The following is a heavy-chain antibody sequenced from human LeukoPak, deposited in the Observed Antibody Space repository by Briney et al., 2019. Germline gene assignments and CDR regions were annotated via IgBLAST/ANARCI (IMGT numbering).Heavy chain of an antibody. D-gene: IGHD3-22*01. CDR3: ATAAYYDSSGMADY. V-gene: IGHV3-23*01. CDR1: GFTFSSYA. Sequence: GASLRLSCAASGFTFSSYAMSWVRQAPGEGLEWGSAISGSGGSTYYADSVKGRFTIYRDNSKNTLYLQMNSLGGEDMGVYYCATAAYYDSSGMADYWGQGTLVTVSP. J-gene: IGHJ4*02. CDR2: ISGSGGST.